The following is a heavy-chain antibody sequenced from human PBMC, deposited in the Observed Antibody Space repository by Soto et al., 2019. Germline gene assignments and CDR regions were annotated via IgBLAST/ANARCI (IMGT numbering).Heavy chain of an antibody. CDR3: ARDRRTNGPRGAFDI. Sequence: SETLSLTCTVSGVSISSGGYYWSWIRQPPGKGLEWIGNIYYSGNTYYNPSLKSRLIISIDTSKNQFSLKVGSVTAADTAVYYCARDRRTNGPRGAFDIWGQGTMVTVSS. J-gene: IGHJ3*02. CDR2: IYYSGNT. D-gene: IGHD2-8*01. CDR1: GVSISSGGYY. V-gene: IGHV4-30-4*01.